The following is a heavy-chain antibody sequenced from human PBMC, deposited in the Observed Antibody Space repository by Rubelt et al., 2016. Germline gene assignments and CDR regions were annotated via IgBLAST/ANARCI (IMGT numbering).Heavy chain of an antibody. D-gene: IGHD4-11*01. V-gene: IGHV3-15*01. Sequence: EVQLVESGGGLVKPGGSLRLSCAASGFTFSNAWMSWVRQAPGKGLEWVGRIKSKTDGGTTDYASPVKGRFTISRDDSKNTLYLQMNSLKTEDTAVYYCTTDKAIYSNYAMDYWGQGTLVTVSS. CDR2: IKSKTDGGTT. J-gene: IGHJ4*02. CDR3: TTDKAIYSNYAMDY. CDR1: GFTFSNAW.